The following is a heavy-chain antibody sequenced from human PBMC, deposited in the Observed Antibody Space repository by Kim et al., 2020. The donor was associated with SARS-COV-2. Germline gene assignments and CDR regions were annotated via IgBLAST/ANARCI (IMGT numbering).Heavy chain of an antibody. CDR1: GYTFTSYA. V-gene: IGHV7-4-1*02. CDR2: INTNTGNP. CDR3: ARVAEVVVVLYYGMDV. Sequence: ASVKVSCKASGYTFTSYAMNWVRQAPGQGLEWMGWINTNTGNPTYAQGFTGRFVFSLDTSVSTAYLQISSLKAEDTAVYYCARVAEVVVVLYYGMDVWGQGTTVTVSS. D-gene: IGHD2-15*01. J-gene: IGHJ6*02.